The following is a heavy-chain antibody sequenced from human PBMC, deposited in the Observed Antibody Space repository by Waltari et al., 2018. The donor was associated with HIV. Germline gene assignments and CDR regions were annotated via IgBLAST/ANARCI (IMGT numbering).Heavy chain of an antibody. D-gene: IGHD3-10*01. Sequence: QVQVVQSGAEVKKPGASVKVSCKASGYPFSSHYMHWVRQAPGKGLEWMGIINPSGGSTSYAQKFQGRVTMTRDTSTSTVYMELSSLRSEDTAVYYCARASISPRWFGSPGDYWGQGTLVTVSS. J-gene: IGHJ4*02. CDR3: ARASISPRWFGSPGDY. V-gene: IGHV1-46*01. CDR1: GYPFSSHY. CDR2: INPSGGST.